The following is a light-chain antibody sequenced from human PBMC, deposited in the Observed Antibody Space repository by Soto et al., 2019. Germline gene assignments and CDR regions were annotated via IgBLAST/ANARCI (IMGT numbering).Light chain of an antibody. CDR3: QQYNDWPRT. Sequence: EIVLTQSPCTLSLSPGERATLSCRASQSVSSSYLAWYQQKPGQAPRLLIYGASSRATGIPDRFSGSGSGTDFTLTISSLQSEDFAVYFCQQYNDWPRTFGQGTKV. CDR1: QSVSSSY. CDR2: GAS. V-gene: IGKV3-20*01. J-gene: IGKJ1*01.